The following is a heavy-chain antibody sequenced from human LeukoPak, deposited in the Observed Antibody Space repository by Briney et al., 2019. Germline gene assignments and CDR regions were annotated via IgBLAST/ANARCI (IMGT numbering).Heavy chain of an antibody. J-gene: IGHJ3*02. CDR1: GYTFTSYG. V-gene: IGHV1-18*01. D-gene: IGHD2-8*01. CDR3: ARGYCTNGVCGAFDI. CDR2: ISAYNGNT. Sequence: GASVTVSCKASGYTFTSYGISWLRQAPGQGLEWMGWISAYNGNTNYAQKLQGRVTMTTDTYTSTAYMELRSLRSDDTAVYYCARGYCTNGVCGAFDIWGQGTMVTVSS.